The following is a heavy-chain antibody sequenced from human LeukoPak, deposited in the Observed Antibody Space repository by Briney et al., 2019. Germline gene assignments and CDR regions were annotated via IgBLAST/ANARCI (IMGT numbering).Heavy chain of an antibody. CDR2: ISYGVTT. CDR3: ARHLRGASIYFDY. V-gene: IGHV4-39*01. CDR1: GGSISSYY. J-gene: IGHJ4*02. Sequence: SETLSLTCTVSGGSISSYYWAWVRQPPGKGLEWIGSISYGVTTYYNPSLKSRVTLSVDTSRNQFSLKLSSVTAADTAVYYCARHLRGASIYFDYWGQGTPVTVSS. D-gene: IGHD1-26*01.